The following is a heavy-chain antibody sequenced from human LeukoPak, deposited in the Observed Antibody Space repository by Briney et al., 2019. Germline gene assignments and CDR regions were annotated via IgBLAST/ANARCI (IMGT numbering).Heavy chain of an antibody. CDR1: GGSISSYY. CDR3: ASSRCSGGSCYPGYYYCYGMDV. D-gene: IGHD2-15*01. CDR2: IYYSGST. J-gene: IGHJ6*02. Sequence: SETLSLTCTVSGGSISSYYWSWIRQPPGKGLEWIGYIYYSGSTNYNPSLKSRVTISVDTSKNQFSLKLSSVTAADTAVYYCASSRCSGGSCYPGYYYCYGMDVWGQGTTVTVSS. V-gene: IGHV4-59*01.